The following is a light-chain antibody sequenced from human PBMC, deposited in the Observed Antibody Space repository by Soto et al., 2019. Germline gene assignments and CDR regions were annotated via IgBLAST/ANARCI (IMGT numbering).Light chain of an antibody. CDR1: QSVSIN. CDR3: QQDNNCPPGIT. CDR2: GAS. Sequence: EIVMTQSPATLSVSTGGRATLSCGASQSVSINLAWYQQKPGQAPRLRIFGASSRVTGITARLSGSVSGTTFTLTISRLQSEDFAVYDCQQDNNCPPGITLGQGTRLEIK. J-gene: IGKJ5*01. V-gene: IGKV3D-15*01.